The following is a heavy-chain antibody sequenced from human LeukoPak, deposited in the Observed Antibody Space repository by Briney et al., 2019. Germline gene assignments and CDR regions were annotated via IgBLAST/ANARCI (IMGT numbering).Heavy chain of an antibody. V-gene: IGHV3-7*01. CDR2: IKQDGSEK. D-gene: IGHD2-2*01. CDR1: GFTFSSYW. J-gene: IGHJ4*02. CDR3: ARDCSRTSCYGFDY. Sequence: GGSLRLSCAASGFTFSSYWMGWVRQAPGKGLEWVANIKQDGSEKYYVDSVKGRFTISRDNAKNSLYLQMNSLRAEDTAVYYCARDCSRTSCYGFDYWGQGTLVTVSS.